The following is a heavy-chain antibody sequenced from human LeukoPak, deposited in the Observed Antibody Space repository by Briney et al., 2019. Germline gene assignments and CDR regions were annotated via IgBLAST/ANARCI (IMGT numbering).Heavy chain of an antibody. V-gene: IGHV3-30*02. CDR3: AKARYSYALNDAFDI. Sequence: GGSLRLSCAASGFTFNIYGIHWVRQAPGKGLEWVAFIRYDGSNKYYADSVKGRFTISRDNSKNTLYLQMNSLRAEDTAVYYCAKARYSYALNDAFDIWGQGTMVTVSS. D-gene: IGHD5-18*01. J-gene: IGHJ3*02. CDR1: GFTFNIYG. CDR2: IRYDGSNK.